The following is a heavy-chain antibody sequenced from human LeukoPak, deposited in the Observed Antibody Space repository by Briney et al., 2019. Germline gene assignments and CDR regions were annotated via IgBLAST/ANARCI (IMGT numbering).Heavy chain of an antibody. D-gene: IGHD6-6*01. CDR1: GYSFTSYW. Sequence: GESLKISCKGSGYSFTSYWIGWVRQMPGKGLEWMGIIYPGDSDTRYSPSFQGQVTISADKSISTAYLQWSSLTASDTAMYYCARPVYQLGGHLSRLDPWGQGTLVTVSS. CDR3: ARPVYQLGGHLSRLDP. CDR2: IYPGDSDT. J-gene: IGHJ5*02. V-gene: IGHV5-51*01.